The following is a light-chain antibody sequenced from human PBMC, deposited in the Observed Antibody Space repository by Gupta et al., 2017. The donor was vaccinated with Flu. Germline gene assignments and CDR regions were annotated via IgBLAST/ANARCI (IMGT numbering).Light chain of an antibody. J-gene: IGKJ4*01. CDR3: QQYENAPFT. Sequence: PSPSAAPVGYRVTSTSRAHRSINAWLAWYQQKPGKAPKLLMYKVSTVESGITARFSGSVSGTDFTLTISSLQAEDVAVYYCQQYENAPFTFGRGTKVEIK. CDR1: RSINAW. V-gene: IGKV1-5*03. CDR2: KVS.